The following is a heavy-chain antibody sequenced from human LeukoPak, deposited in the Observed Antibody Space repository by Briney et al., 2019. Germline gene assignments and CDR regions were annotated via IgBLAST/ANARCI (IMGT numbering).Heavy chain of an antibody. CDR1: GGSISSSNW. J-gene: IGHJ5*02. CDR2: IYHSGST. D-gene: IGHD5-12*01. CDR3: ARGRWLRKWFDP. V-gene: IGHV4-4*02. Sequence: SGTLSLTCAVSGGSISSSNWWCSVRQPPGKGLEWIGEIYHSGSTNYNPSLKSRVTISVDTSKNQFSLKLSSVTAADTAVYYCARGRWLRKWFDPWGQGTLVTVSS.